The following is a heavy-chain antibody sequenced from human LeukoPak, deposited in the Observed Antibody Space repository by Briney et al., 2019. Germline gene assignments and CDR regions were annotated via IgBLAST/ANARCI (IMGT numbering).Heavy chain of an antibody. CDR1: GYTFTGYY. V-gene: IGHV1-2*02. Sequence: ASAKVSCKASGYTFTGYYMHWVRQAPGQGLEWMGWINPNSGGTNYAQKFQGRVTMTRDTSISTAYMELSRLRSDDTAVYYCARDAYSGYEIDYWGQGTLVTVSS. J-gene: IGHJ4*02. D-gene: IGHD5-12*01. CDR3: ARDAYSGYEIDY. CDR2: INPNSGGT.